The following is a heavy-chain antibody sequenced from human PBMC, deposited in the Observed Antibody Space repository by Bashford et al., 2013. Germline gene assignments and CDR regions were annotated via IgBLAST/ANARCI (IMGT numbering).Heavy chain of an antibody. D-gene: IGHD3-3*01. CDR2: IYPGDSDT. V-gene: IGHV5-51*01. J-gene: IGHJ4*02. CDR3: ARQGALADFWSGYYNY. Sequence: VRQMPGKGLEWMGIIYPGDSDTRYSPSFQGQVTISADKSISTAYLQWSSLKASDTAMYYCARQGALADFWSGYYNYWGQGTLVTVSS.